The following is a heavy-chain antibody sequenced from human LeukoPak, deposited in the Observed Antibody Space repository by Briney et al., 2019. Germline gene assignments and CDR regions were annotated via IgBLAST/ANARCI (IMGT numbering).Heavy chain of an antibody. D-gene: IGHD3-22*01. CDR1: GGTFSSYA. Sequence: SVKVSCKASGGTFSSYAISWVRQAPGQGLEWMGRIIPIFGTANYAQKFQGRVTITTDESTSTAYMELSSLRSEDTAVYYCARADVAYYDSSGYEYWGQGTLVTVSS. J-gene: IGHJ4*02. CDR2: IIPIFGTA. V-gene: IGHV1-69*05. CDR3: ARADVAYYDSSGYEY.